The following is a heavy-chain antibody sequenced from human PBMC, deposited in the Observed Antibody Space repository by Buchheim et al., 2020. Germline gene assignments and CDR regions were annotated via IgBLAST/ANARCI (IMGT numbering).Heavy chain of an antibody. V-gene: IGHV4-61*01. Sequence: QVQLQESGPGLVKPSETLSLTCTVSGGSVSSGSYYWSWIRQPPGKGLEWIGYIYYSGSTNYNPSLKSRVTISVDTSKNQFSLKLSSVTAADTAVYYCARGARYSSGWYDPLDYWGQGTL. J-gene: IGHJ4*02. CDR2: IYYSGST. D-gene: IGHD6-19*01. CDR3: ARGARYSSGWYDPLDY. CDR1: GGSVSSGSYY.